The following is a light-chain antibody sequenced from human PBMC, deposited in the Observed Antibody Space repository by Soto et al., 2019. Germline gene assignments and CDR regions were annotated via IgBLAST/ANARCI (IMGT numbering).Light chain of an antibody. CDR2: NVN. CDR3: SSYTSSTAYV. J-gene: IGLJ1*01. CDR1: NSDIGAYDY. Sequence: SVLTQPASVSGSPGQSITISCSGTNSDIGAYDYVSWYQQHPGKPPKLIIYNVNNRPSGVSFRFSGSKSANTASLTISGLQTEDEADYYCSSYTSSTAYVFGTGTKVTVL. V-gene: IGLV2-14*03.